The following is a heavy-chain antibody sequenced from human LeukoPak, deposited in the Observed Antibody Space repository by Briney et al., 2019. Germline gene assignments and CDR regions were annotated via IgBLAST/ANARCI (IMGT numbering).Heavy chain of an antibody. D-gene: IGHD2-2*01. CDR3: ARGGAAIGEY. CDR2: ISGGGGST. V-gene: IGHV3-23*01. Sequence: GGSLRLSCAASGFTFSNHDMSWVRQAPGKGLEWVAGISGGGGSTHNADSVKGRFTISRDNSKNTLFLQMNSLRAEDMAVYYCARGGAAIGEYWGQGTLVTVSS. J-gene: IGHJ4*02. CDR1: GFTFSNHD.